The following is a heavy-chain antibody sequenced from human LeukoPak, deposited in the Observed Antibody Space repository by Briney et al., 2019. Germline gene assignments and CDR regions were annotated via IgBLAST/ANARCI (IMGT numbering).Heavy chain of an antibody. J-gene: IGHJ5*02. CDR3: ARHGSMVRGVLNWFDP. D-gene: IGHD3-10*01. Sequence: SETLSLTCTVSGGSISSYYWSWIRQPPGKGLEWIGGIYYSGSTYYNPSLKSRVTISVDTSKNQFSLKLTSVTAADTTVYYCARHGSMVRGVLNWFDPWGQGTLVTVSS. V-gene: IGHV4-59*05. CDR1: GGSISSYY. CDR2: IYYSGST.